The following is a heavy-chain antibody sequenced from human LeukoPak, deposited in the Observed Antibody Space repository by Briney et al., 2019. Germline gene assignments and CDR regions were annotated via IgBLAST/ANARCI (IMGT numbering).Heavy chain of an antibody. J-gene: IGHJ4*02. V-gene: IGHV3-49*03. Sequence: PGGSLRLSCTASGFTFGDYAMSWFRQAPGKGVEWVGFIRSKAYGGTTEYAASVKRRFTISRDDSKSIAYLQMNSLKTEDTAVYYCTRAGSSSRVHYWGQGTLVTVSS. D-gene: IGHD6-6*01. CDR1: GFTFGDYA. CDR3: TRAGSSSRVHY. CDR2: IRSKAYGGTT.